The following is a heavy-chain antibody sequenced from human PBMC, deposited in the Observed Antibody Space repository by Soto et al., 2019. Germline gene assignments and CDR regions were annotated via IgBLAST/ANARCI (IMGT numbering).Heavy chain of an antibody. D-gene: IGHD3-22*01. CDR1: AGSFSGYY. Sequence: PSETLSLTCAVYAGSFSGYYWSGIRQPPGKGLEWIGEINHSGSTNYNPSLKSRVTISVDTSKNQFSLKLSSVTAADTAVYYCARGGPSYYYDSSGYLRPWGQGTLVTVSS. CDR3: ARGGPSYYYDSSGYLRP. J-gene: IGHJ5*02. V-gene: IGHV4-34*01. CDR2: INHSGST.